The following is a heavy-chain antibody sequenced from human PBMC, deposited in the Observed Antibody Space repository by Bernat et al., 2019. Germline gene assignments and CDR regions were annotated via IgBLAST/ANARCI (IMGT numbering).Heavy chain of an antibody. CDR2: ISYDGSNK. V-gene: IGHV3-30-3*01. Sequence: QVQLVESGGGVVQPGRSLRLSCAASGFTFSSYAMHWVRQAPGKGLEWVAVISYDGSNKYYADSVKGRFTISRDNSKNTLYLQMNSLRAEDTAVYYCAREEAYYYGSGSYYSTLGIDYWGQGTLVTVSS. CDR1: GFTFSSYA. CDR3: AREEAYYYGSGSYYSTLGIDY. D-gene: IGHD3-10*01. J-gene: IGHJ4*02.